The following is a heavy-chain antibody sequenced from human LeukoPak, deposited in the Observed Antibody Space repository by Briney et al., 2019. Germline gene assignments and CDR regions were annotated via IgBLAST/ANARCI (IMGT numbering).Heavy chain of an antibody. V-gene: IGHV4-4*07. D-gene: IGHD1-26*01. CDR2: IYTSGST. CDR3: ARENSGIYREFDY. CDR1: GGSIRRNN. Sequence: PSETLPLTCTLSGGSIRRNNWRWIRQPAGKGRKGIGRIYTSGSTNYNASLKSRVSMSIDTSKNQFSLKLSSVTAADTAVFYCARENSGIYREFDYWGQGTLVTVSS. J-gene: IGHJ4*02.